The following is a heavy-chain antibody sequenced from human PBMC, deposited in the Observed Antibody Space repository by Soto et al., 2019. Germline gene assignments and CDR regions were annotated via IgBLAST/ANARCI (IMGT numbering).Heavy chain of an antibody. V-gene: IGHV4-59*01. Sequence: SVMLSVTCSVGGGSISSYYWSWIRQPPGKGLEWIGYIYYSGSTNYNPSLKSRVTISVDTSKNQFSLKLSSVTAADTAVYYCARGLGIAARPGVPGRFSDFAYWGHGTPVTVSS. J-gene: IGHJ4*01. CDR3: ARGLGIAARPGVPGRFSDFAY. D-gene: IGHD6-6*01. CDR2: IYYSGST. CDR1: GGSISSYY.